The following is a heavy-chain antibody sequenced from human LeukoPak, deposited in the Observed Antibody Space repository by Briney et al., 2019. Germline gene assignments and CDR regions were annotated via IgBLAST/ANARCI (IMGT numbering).Heavy chain of an antibody. CDR2: INHSGST. D-gene: IGHD5-18*01. CDR3: ARGTAMVPFDY. V-gene: IGHV4-34*01. CDR1: GGSFSGYY. Sequence: SETLSLTCAVYGGSFSGYYWSWIRQPPGKGLEWIGEINHSGSTNYNPSLKSRVTISVDTSKDQFSLKLSSVTAADTAVYYCARGTAMVPFDYWGQGTLVTVSS. J-gene: IGHJ4*02.